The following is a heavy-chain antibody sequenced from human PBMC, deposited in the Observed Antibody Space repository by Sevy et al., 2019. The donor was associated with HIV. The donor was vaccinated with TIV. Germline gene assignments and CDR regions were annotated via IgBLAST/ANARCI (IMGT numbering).Heavy chain of an antibody. CDR2: ISGSGGST. Sequence: GGSLRLSCAASGFTFSSYAMSWVRQAPGKGLEWVSAISGSGGSTYYADSIKGRFTISRDNSNNTLYLQMNSLRAEDTAVYYCAKDREGGYSGYDSDYWGQGTLVTVSS. CDR1: GFTFSSYA. D-gene: IGHD5-12*01. J-gene: IGHJ4*02. V-gene: IGHV3-23*01. CDR3: AKDREGGYSGYDSDY.